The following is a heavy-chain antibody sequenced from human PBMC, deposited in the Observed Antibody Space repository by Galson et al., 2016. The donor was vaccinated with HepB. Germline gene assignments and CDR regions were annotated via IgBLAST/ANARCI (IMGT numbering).Heavy chain of an antibody. Sequence: SLRLSCAASGFIFIRHSIHWVRQAPGKGLEWVTLISKGGSAKYYAESVKGRFTISRDTSTNTVSLQMNRLRPEDTDVYYCARMFYDFWSGGMDVWGQGTTVTVSS. CDR3: ARMFYDFWSGGMDV. J-gene: IGHJ6*02. CDR2: ISKGGSAK. V-gene: IGHV3-30*04. CDR1: GFIFIRHS. D-gene: IGHD3-3*01.